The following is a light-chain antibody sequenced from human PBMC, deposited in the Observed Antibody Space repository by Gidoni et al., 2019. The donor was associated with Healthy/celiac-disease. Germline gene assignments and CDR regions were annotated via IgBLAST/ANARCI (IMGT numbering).Light chain of an antibody. CDR2: DVS. CDR1: SSDVGGYNY. V-gene: IGLV2-11*01. Sequence: QSALPQPRSVSGSPGQAVTISCTGTSSDVGGYNYVSWYQQHPGKAPKLMIYDVSKRPSGVPHRFSGSKSCNTASLTISGLQAEDEADYYCCSYAGSYTWVFGGGTKLTVL. J-gene: IGLJ3*02. CDR3: CSYAGSYTWV.